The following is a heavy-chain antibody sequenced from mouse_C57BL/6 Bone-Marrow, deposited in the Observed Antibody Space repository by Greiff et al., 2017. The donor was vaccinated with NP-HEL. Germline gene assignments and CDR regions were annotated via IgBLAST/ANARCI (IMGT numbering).Heavy chain of an antibody. V-gene: IGHV1-64*01. Sequence: VQLQQPGAELVKPGASVKLSCKASGYTFTSYWMHWVKQRPGQGLEWIGMIHPNSGSTNYNEKFKSKATLTVDKSSSTAYMQLSSLTSEDSAVYYCARSGITTVVETYWYFDVWGTGTTVTVSS. CDR1: GYTFTSYW. CDR3: ARSGITTVVETYWYFDV. D-gene: IGHD1-1*01. J-gene: IGHJ1*03. CDR2: IHPNSGST.